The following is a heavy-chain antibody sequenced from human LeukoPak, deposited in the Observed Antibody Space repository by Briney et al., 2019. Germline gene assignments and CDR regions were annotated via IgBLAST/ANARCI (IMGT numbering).Heavy chain of an antibody. CDR1: GFTFSNYA. J-gene: IGHJ4*02. CDR3: VIWGDYDVLTGYYVPDY. V-gene: IGHV3-23*01. D-gene: IGHD3-9*01. Sequence: GGSLRLSCVASGFTFSNYAMSWVRQAPGKGLEWVSAITGSGTSKYYADSLKGRFTISRDNSKNTVFLQMNSLRHEDTAIYYCVIWGDYDVLTGYYVPDYWGQGTLVTVSS. CDR2: ITGSGTSK.